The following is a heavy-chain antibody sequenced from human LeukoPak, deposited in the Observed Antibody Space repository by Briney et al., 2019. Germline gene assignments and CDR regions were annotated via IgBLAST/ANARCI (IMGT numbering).Heavy chain of an antibody. J-gene: IGHJ4*02. CDR2: INPNSGST. CDR1: GYTFTGYY. CDR3: ARGRNSVYYFNVVAPSYFDY. V-gene: IGHV1-2*06. Sequence: ASVKVSCKASGYTFTGYYMHWVRQAPGQGLEWMGRINPNSGSTNYAQKFQGRVTITRDTSINTAYMDLSRLRSDDTAVYYCARGRNSVYYFNVVAPSYFDYWGQGTLVTVSS. D-gene: IGHD3-22*01.